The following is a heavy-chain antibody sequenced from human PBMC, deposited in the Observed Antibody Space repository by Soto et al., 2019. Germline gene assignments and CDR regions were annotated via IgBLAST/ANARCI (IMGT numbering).Heavy chain of an antibody. CDR2: IIPIFGTA. CDR1: GGTFSSYA. J-gene: IGHJ6*02. Sequence: SVKVSCKASGGTFSSYAISWVRQAPGQGLEWMGGIIPIFGTANYAQKFQGRVTITADESTSTAYMELSSLRSEDTAVYYCARAHRAYYDFWSGYSRAGLYYYYGMDVWGQGTTVTVS. CDR3: ARAHRAYYDFWSGYSRAGLYYYYGMDV. V-gene: IGHV1-69*13. D-gene: IGHD3-3*01.